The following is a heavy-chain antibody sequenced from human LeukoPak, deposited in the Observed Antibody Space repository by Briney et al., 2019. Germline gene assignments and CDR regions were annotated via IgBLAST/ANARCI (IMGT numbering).Heavy chain of an antibody. CDR2: ISAYNGNT. J-gene: IGHJ6*03. CDR1: GYTFTSYG. V-gene: IGHV1-18*01. D-gene: IGHD2-2*01. Sequence: ASGKVSCKASGYTFTSYGISWVRQAPGQGLEWRGWISAYNGNTNYAQKLQGRATRTTDTSTSTAYIELTVLRSDETAVYYCARIWDCSSPSCYYYYYMDVWGKGTTVTVSS. CDR3: ARIWDCSSPSCYYYYYMDV.